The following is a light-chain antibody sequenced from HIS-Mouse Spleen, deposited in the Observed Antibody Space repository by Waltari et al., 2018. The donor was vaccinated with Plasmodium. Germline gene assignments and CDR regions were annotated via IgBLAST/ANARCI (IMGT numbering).Light chain of an antibody. CDR3: SSYAGSNNLV. CDR1: SSDVGGYNY. CDR2: GVS. J-gene: IGLJ2*01. Sequence: QSALTQPPSASGSPGQSVTISCTGTSSDVGGYNYVSWYQQHPGKAPKLMIYGVSKRPSGVPDRFSGSKSGNTASLTVAGLQAEDEADYYGSSYAGSNNLVFGGGTKLTVL. V-gene: IGLV2-8*01.